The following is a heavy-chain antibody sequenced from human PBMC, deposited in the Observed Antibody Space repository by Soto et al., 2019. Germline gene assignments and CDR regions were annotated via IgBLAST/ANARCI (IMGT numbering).Heavy chain of an antibody. D-gene: IGHD2-2*01. Sequence: GGSLRLSCAASGFTFSSYSMNWVRQAPGKGLEWVSYISSSSSTIYYADSVKGRFTISRDNAKNSLYLQMNSLRAEDTAVYYCARDGVVPAARDYYYYMDVWGKGTTVTVSS. CDR3: ARDGVVPAARDYYYYMDV. J-gene: IGHJ6*03. V-gene: IGHV3-48*01. CDR1: GFTFSSYS. CDR2: ISSSSSTI.